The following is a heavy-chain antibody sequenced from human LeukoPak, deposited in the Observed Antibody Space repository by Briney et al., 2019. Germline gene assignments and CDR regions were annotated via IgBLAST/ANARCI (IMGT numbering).Heavy chain of an antibody. CDR3: AKKHSTGLDP. CDR2: ISGSGGST. D-gene: IGHD2/OR15-2a*01. CDR1: GFIFSSYA. Sequence: GGSLGLSCAASGFIFSSYAMSWVRQAPGKGLEWVSDISGSGGSTYYADSVKGRFTISRDNSKNTLYLQMNSLRAEDSAVYYCAKKHSTGLDPWGQGTLVTVSS. V-gene: IGHV3-23*01. J-gene: IGHJ5*02.